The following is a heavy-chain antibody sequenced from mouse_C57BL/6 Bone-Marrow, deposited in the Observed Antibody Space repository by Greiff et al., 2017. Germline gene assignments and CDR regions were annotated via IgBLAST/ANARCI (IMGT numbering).Heavy chain of an antibody. Sequence: EVKLMESGGDLVKPGGSLKLSCAASGFTFSSYGMSWVRQTPDNRLEWVATISSGGSYTYYPDSVKGRFTISRDNAKNTLYLQMSSLKSDDTAMYYCARHRSMDYWGQGTSVTVSS. V-gene: IGHV5-6*01. J-gene: IGHJ4*01. CDR2: ISSGGSYT. CDR3: ARHRSMDY. CDR1: GFTFSSYG.